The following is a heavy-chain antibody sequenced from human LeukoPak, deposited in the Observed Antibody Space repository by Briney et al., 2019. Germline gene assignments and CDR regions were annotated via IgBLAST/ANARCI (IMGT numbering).Heavy chain of an antibody. J-gene: IGHJ4*02. CDR2: ISYDGSNK. CDR1: GFTFSSYA. V-gene: IGHV3-30*04. D-gene: IGHD2-15*01. CDR3: PTPPILGPLAAIRSHFDY. Sequence: GGCLRLSCPASGFTFSSYAMHWVRPPRGRGLAWVGVISYDGSNKYYADSVKGRFTIARDNSKHTLYLQMNSLGAEERLGYYCPTPPILGPLAAIRSHFDYWGQGTLVTVSS.